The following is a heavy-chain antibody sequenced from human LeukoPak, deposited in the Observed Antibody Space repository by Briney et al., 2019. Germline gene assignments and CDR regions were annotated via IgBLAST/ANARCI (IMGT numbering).Heavy chain of an antibody. D-gene: IGHD3-10*02. CDR1: GFTFSTYW. CDR3: ARLCWGIQLAGFDS. CDR2: MRRDGNEI. V-gene: IGHV3-7*01. J-gene: IGHJ4*02. Sequence: GGSLRLSCSASGFTFSTYWMSWVRQAPGKGLEWVANMRRDGNEIYYLDSVRGRFTISRDNAKNSLYLQMNSLRAEDTAVYYCARLCWGIQLAGFDSWGQGTLVTVSS.